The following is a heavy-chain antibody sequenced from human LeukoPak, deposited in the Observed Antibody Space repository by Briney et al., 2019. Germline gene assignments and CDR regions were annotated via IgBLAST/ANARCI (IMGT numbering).Heavy chain of an antibody. CDR1: GYTFTGYY. CDR3: ARDLSSWTGDY. Sequence: ASVEVSCKASGYTFTGYYMHWVRQAPGQGLEWMGWINPNSGGTNYAQRFQGRVTMTRDTSISTAYMELSRLRSDDTAVYYCARDLSSWTGDYWGQGTLVTVSS. D-gene: IGHD3-10*01. J-gene: IGHJ4*02. CDR2: INPNSGGT. V-gene: IGHV1-2*02.